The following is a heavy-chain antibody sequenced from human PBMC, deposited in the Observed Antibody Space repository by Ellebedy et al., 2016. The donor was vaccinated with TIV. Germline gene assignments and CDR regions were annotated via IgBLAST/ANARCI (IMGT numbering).Heavy chain of an antibody. CDR2: ISSSSSYI. Sequence: PGGSLRLSCAASGFTFSSNWMNWVRQAPGKGLEWVSSISSSSSYISYADSVKGRFTISRDNAKNSLYLQMNSLRAEDTAVYYCARDRYFFGYWGQGTLVTVSS. J-gene: IGHJ4*02. D-gene: IGHD3-9*01. V-gene: IGHV3-21*01. CDR1: GFTFSSNW. CDR3: ARDRYFFGY.